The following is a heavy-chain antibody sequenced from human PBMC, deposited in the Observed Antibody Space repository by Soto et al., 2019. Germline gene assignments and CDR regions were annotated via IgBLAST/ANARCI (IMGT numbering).Heavy chain of an antibody. CDR2: IYWDDDK. CDR1: GFSLSSIGMG. CDR3: ARLTRGVYDSGRLWEKFDY. Sequence: QITVKESGLTLVKPTETLTLTCTFSGFSLSSIGMGVGWIRQPPGKALEWLALIYWDDDKRYSPSLSSRLTITQDPSKNEVDLTMTYMDPVDTATYYCARLTRGVYDSGRLWEKFDYWGQGTLVTVSS. V-gene: IGHV2-5*02. J-gene: IGHJ4*02. D-gene: IGHD5-12*01.